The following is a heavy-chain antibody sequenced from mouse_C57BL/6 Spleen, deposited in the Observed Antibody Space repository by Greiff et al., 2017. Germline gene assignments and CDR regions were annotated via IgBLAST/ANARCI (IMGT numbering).Heavy chain of an antibody. CDR3: AGDYYGSKGPFAY. V-gene: IGHV5-17*01. CDR2: ISSGSSTI. Sequence: EVKLVESGGGLVKPGGSLKLSCAASGFTFSDYGMHWVRQAPEKGLEWVAYISSGSSTIYYADTVKGRFTISRDNAKNTLFLQMTSLRSEDTAMYYCAGDYYGSKGPFAYWGQGTLVTVSA. CDR1: GFTFSDYG. J-gene: IGHJ3*01. D-gene: IGHD1-1*01.